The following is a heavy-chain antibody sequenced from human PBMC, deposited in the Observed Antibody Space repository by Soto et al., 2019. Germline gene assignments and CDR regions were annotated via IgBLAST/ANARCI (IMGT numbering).Heavy chain of an antibody. CDR3: AGMVRSSGALDI. CDR1: GYTFTSYA. Sequence: ASVKVSCKASGYTFTSYAMHWVRQAPGQRLEWMGWTHAGNGNTKYSQKFQGRVTITRDTSASTAYMELSSLRSEDTAVYYCAGMVRSSGALDIWGQGTMVTVSS. J-gene: IGHJ3*02. V-gene: IGHV1-3*01. D-gene: IGHD3-10*01. CDR2: THAGNGNT.